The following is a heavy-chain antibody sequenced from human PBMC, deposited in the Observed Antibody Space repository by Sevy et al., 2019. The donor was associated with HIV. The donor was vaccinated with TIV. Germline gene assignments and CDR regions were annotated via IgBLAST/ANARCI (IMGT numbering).Heavy chain of an antibody. Sequence: GGSLRLSCAVSGFTFSNYNMNWVRQAPGKGLEWVSYISGLSNYIYYADSVKGRFSISRDNAKNSLYLQMNSLTAEDTAVYYCARGVQTYDAFDIWGQGTMVTVSS. D-gene: IGHD6-6*01. CDR3: ARGVQTYDAFDI. J-gene: IGHJ3*02. CDR2: ISGLSNYI. CDR1: GFTFSNYN. V-gene: IGHV3-21*01.